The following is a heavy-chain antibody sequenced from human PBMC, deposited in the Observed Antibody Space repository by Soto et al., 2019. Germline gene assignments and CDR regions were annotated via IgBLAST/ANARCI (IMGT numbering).Heavy chain of an antibody. V-gene: IGHV4-34*01. J-gene: IGHJ6*02. CDR2: INHSGST. CDR1: GDSISSIGYY. D-gene: IGHD3-3*01. CDR3: ARGRSYYDFWSGYYQDYGMDV. Sequence: SETLSLTCTVSGDSISSIGYYWSWIRQYPGKGLEWIGEINHSGSTNYNPSLKSRVTISVDTSKNQFSLKLSSVTAADTAVYYCARGRSYYDFWSGYYQDYGMDVWGQGTTVTVS.